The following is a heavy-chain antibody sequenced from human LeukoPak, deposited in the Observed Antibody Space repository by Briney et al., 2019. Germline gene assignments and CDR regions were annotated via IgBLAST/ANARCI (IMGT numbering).Heavy chain of an antibody. CDR2: INSDGSSA. J-gene: IGHJ4*02. V-gene: IGHV3-74*01. CDR3: ARVRYCSSTSCFSYFDC. CDR1: GFTFSSYW. D-gene: IGHD2-2*01. Sequence: GGSLRLSCAASGFTFSSYWMHWVRQAPGKGLVWVSRINSDGSSATYADSVKGRFTISRDNAKNTLYLQINSLRAEDTAVYYCARVRYCSSTSCFSYFDCWGQGTLVTVSS.